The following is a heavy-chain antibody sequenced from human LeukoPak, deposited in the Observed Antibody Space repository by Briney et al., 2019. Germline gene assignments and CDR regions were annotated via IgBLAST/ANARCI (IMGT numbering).Heavy chain of an antibody. CDR2: IWYDGSNK. V-gene: IGHV3-33*06. CDR1: GFTFSSYG. J-gene: IGHJ4*02. CDR3: AKGRDTAMVGDSDY. D-gene: IGHD5-18*01. Sequence: GRSLRLSCAASGFTFSSYGMHWVRQAPGKGLEWVAVIWYDGSNKYYADSVKGRFTISRDNSKNTLYLQKNSLRAEDTAVYYCAKGRDTAMVGDSDYWGQGTLVTVSS.